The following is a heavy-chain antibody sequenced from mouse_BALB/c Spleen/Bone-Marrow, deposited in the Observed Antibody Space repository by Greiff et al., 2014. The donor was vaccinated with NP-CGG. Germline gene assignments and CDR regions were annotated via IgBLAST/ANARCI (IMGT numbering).Heavy chain of an antibody. CDR2: IRLKSNNYAT. CDR3: TRRDYDGFAY. J-gene: IGHJ3*01. Sequence: EVQLVESGGGLVQPGGSMKLSCVASGFTFSNYWMNWVRQSPEKGLEWVAEIRLKSNNYATHYAESVNGGFTISRDDSKSSVYLQMNNLRAEDTGIYYCTRRDYDGFAYWGQGTLVTVSA. D-gene: IGHD2-4*01. CDR1: GFTFSNYW. V-gene: IGHV6-6*02.